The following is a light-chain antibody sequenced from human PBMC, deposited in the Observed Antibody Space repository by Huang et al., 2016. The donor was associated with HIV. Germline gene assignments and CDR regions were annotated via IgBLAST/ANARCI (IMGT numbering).Light chain of an antibody. J-gene: IGKJ4*01. CDR1: QSVSSY. CDR2: DAS. Sequence: EIVLTQSPATLSLSPGERATLSCRASQSVSSYLAWYQHKPGQAPRLPIYDASNRATGIPARFSGSGSGTDFTLTINSLEPEDFAVYYCQKRSNWPPGGLTFGGGTKVEI. V-gene: IGKV3-11*01. CDR3: QKRSNWPPGGLT.